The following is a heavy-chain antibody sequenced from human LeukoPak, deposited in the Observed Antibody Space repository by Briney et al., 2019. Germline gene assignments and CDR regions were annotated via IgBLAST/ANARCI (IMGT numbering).Heavy chain of an antibody. CDR1: GFTFSSYS. CDR3: ARRGEYYYGSGFYYYMDV. Sequence: GGSLRLSCTASGFTFSSYSMNWVRQAPGKGLEWVSSISSSSSYIYYADSVKGRFTISRDNAKNSLYLQMNSLRAEDTALYYCARRGEYYYGSGFYYYMDVWGKGTTVTVSS. J-gene: IGHJ6*03. CDR2: ISSSSSYI. V-gene: IGHV3-21*01. D-gene: IGHD3-10*01.